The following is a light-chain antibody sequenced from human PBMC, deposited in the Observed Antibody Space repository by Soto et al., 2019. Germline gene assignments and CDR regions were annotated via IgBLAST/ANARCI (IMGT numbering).Light chain of an antibody. CDR2: AAS. Sequence: AIRMTQSPSSLSASTGDRVTITCRASQGISSYLAWYQQKPGKAPKLLIYAASTLQSGVPSRFSGSGSGTDFTLTISCLKSEDFATYYCQQYYSYPFLTFGGGTKVDIK. V-gene: IGKV1-8*01. CDR1: QGISSY. J-gene: IGKJ4*01. CDR3: QQYYSYPFLT.